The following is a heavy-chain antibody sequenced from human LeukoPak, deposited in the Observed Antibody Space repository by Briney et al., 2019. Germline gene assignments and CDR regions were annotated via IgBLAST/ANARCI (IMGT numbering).Heavy chain of an antibody. V-gene: IGHV4-39*01. Sequence: PSETLSLTCTVSGGSISSSSYYWGWIRQPPGKGLEWIGSIYYSGSTYYSPSLKSRVTISVDTSKNQFSLKLSSVTAADTAVYYCARLEGIAAAGYWGQGTLVTVSS. CDR3: ARLEGIAAAGY. J-gene: IGHJ4*02. D-gene: IGHD6-13*01. CDR2: IYYSGST. CDR1: GGSISSSSYY.